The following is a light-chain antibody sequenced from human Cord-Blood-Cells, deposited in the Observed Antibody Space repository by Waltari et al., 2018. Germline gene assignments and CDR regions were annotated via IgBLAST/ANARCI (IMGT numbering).Light chain of an antibody. V-gene: IGLV1-47*01. CDR1: SSNIGSNY. Sequence: QSVLTQPPSASGTPGQRVTISCSGSSSNIGSNYVYWYQQLPGTAPKLLIYRNNQRPSGVPYRFSGSKSGTSASLAISGLRSEDEADYYCAAWDDSLSCWVFGGGTKLTVL. J-gene: IGLJ3*02. CDR2: RNN. CDR3: AAWDDSLSCWV.